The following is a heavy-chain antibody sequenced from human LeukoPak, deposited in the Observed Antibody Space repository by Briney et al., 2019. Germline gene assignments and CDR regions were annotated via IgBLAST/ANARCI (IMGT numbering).Heavy chain of an antibody. V-gene: IGHV1-69*13. CDR1: GGTFSSYA. Sequence: SVKVSCKASGGTFSSYAISWVRQAPGQGLEWKGGIIPIFGTANYAQKFQGRVTITADESTSTAYMELSSLRSEDTAVYYCARDEGYSYGYSNFDYWGQGTLVTVSS. CDR3: ARDEGYSYGYSNFDY. CDR2: IIPIFGTA. J-gene: IGHJ4*02. D-gene: IGHD5-18*01.